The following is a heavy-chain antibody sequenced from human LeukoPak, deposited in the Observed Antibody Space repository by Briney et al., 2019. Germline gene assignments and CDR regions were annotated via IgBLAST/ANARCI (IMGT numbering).Heavy chain of an antibody. CDR3: ARRPGYCPNGVCYKRNWFDP. Sequence: SETLSLTCTVSGGSISSYYWSWIRQPAGKGLEWIGRIYTSGSTNYNPSLKSRVTLSVDTSNNQFSLKLSSVTAADTAVYYCARRPGYCPNGVCYKRNWFDPWGQGTLVTVSS. CDR1: GGSISSYY. J-gene: IGHJ5*02. CDR2: IYTSGST. V-gene: IGHV4-4*07. D-gene: IGHD2-8*01.